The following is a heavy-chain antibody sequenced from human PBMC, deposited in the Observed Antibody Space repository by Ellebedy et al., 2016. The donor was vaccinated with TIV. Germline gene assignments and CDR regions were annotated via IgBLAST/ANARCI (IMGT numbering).Heavy chain of an antibody. J-gene: IGHJ2*01. D-gene: IGHD3-22*01. Sequence: GRSLRLSCAASGFTFSSYWMSWVRQAPGKGLEWVANIKQDGSEKYYVDSVKGRFTISRDNAKNSLYLQMNSLRAEDTAVYYCARDGSSGYLRDWYFDLWGRGTLVTVSS. CDR2: IKQDGSEK. V-gene: IGHV3-7*01. CDR1: GFTFSSYW. CDR3: ARDGSSGYLRDWYFDL.